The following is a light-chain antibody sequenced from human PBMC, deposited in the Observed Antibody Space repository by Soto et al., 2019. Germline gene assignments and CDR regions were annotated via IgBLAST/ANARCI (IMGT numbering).Light chain of an antibody. CDR2: WAS. CDR3: QQYYSAPLT. Sequence: DSVMTQSPDSLAVSLGERATINCKSSQSVLYSSNNRNYLAWYQQRLGQPPKLIFYWASTRESGVPDRFSGSGSGTDFTLTISSLQAEDVAVYYCQQYYSAPLTFGGGTKVDIK. CDR1: QSVLYSSNNRNY. V-gene: IGKV4-1*01. J-gene: IGKJ4*01.